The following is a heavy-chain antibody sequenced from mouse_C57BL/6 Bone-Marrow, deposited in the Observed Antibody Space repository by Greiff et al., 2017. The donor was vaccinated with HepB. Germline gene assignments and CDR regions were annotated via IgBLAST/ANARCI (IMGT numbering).Heavy chain of an antibody. CDR2: ISDGGSYT. D-gene: IGHD2-3*01. J-gene: IGHJ4*01. Sequence: EVKLMESGGGLVKPGGSLKLSCAASGFTFSSYAMSWVRQTPEKRLEWVATISDGGSYTYYPDNVKGRFTISRDNAKNNLYLQMSHLKSEDTAMYYCARVYDYDAMDYWGQGTSVTVSS. CDR3: ARVYDYDAMDY. CDR1: GFTFSSYA. V-gene: IGHV5-4*03.